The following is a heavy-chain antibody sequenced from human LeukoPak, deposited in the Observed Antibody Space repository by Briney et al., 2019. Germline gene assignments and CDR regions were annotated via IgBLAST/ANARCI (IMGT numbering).Heavy chain of an antibody. CDR3: ARPSIMITFGGVIPGAFDI. CDR2: IYYSGST. Sequence: PSETLSLTCTVSGVSISSGGYYWSWIRQHPGKGLEWIGYIYYSGSTYYNPSLKSRVTISVDTSKNQFSLKLSSVTAADTAVYYCARPSIMITFGGVIPGAFDIWGQGTMVTVSS. J-gene: IGHJ3*02. CDR1: GVSISSGGYY. V-gene: IGHV4-31*03. D-gene: IGHD3-16*02.